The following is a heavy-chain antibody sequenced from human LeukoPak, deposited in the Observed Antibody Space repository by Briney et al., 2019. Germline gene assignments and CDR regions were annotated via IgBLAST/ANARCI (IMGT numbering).Heavy chain of an antibody. Sequence: SETLSLTCAVYGGSFSGYYWSWIRQPPGKGLEWIGEINHSGSTNYNPSLKSRVTISVDTSKNQFSLKLSSVTAADTAVYYCAKGGGSYYYWGQGTLVTVSS. D-gene: IGHD1-26*01. J-gene: IGHJ4*02. CDR2: INHSGST. V-gene: IGHV4-34*01. CDR3: AKGGGSYYY. CDR1: GGSFSGYY.